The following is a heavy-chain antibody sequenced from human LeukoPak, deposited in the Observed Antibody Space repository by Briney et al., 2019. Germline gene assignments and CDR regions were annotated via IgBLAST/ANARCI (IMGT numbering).Heavy chain of an antibody. CDR3: AKVIYDSGSYYYSPSFDY. Sequence: PGGSLRLSCAASGLTFSNYWMHWVRQAPGKGLEWVAVIFSDGSEKYYADSVKGRFTISRDNSKNTLYLQVNYLRAEDTAVYYCAKVIYDSGSYYYSPSFDYWGQGTLVTVSS. CDR1: GLTFSNYW. J-gene: IGHJ4*02. D-gene: IGHD3-10*01. CDR2: IFSDGSEK. V-gene: IGHV3-30*18.